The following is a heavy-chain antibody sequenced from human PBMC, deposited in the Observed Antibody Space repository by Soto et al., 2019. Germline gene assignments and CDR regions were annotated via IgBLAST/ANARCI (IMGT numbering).Heavy chain of an antibody. CDR2: ISATGST. CDR3: AKVSNKWAVAQRGYFDY. J-gene: IGHJ4*02. V-gene: IGHV3-23*01. Sequence: EVQVLDSGGGLVQPGGSQRLSCEASGFTFSHYAMSWVRQAPGKGLEWVSTISATGSTLYADSVKGRFTLSRDNSKNTVYLQMNFLRAEDTAVYYCAKVSNKWAVAQRGYFDYWGQGTLVTVSS. CDR1: GFTFSHYA. D-gene: IGHD6-19*01.